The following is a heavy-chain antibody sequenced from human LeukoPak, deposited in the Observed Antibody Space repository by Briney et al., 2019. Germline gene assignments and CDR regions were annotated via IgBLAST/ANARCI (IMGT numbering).Heavy chain of an antibody. CDR1: GGSISSGDYY. CDR3: ARDGDRDGYNC. Sequence: SQTPSLTCTVSGGSISSGDYYWSWIRQPPGKGLEWIGYIYYSGSTYYNPSLKSRVTISVDTSKNQFSLKLSSVTAADTAVYYCARDGDRDGYNCWGQGTLVTVSS. CDR2: IYYSGST. V-gene: IGHV4-30-4*01. J-gene: IGHJ4*02. D-gene: IGHD5-24*01.